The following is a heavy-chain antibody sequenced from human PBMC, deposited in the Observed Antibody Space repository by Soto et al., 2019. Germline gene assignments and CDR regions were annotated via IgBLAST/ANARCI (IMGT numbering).Heavy chain of an antibody. D-gene: IGHD3-22*01. V-gene: IGHV4-30-2*01. CDR2: IYHGGST. CDR1: GGSFSSGGYS. Sequence: SETLSLTCTVSGGSFSSGGYSWSWIRQPPGKGLEWIGYIYHGGSTYYNPSLKSRVTISVDRSKNQFSLKLSSVTAADTAVYYCVLYYYDSQGYIDPWGQGTLVTVSS. J-gene: IGHJ5*02. CDR3: VLYYYDSQGYIDP.